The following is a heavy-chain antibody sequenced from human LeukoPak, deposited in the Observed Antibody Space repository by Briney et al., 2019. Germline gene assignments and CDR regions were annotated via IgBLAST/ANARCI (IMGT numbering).Heavy chain of an antibody. D-gene: IGHD3-10*01. CDR2: INWNGGST. CDR3: ARGYGSGEDGDY. CDR1: GFTFDDYG. V-gene: IGHV3-20*04. Sequence: GGSLRLSCAASGFTFDDYGMSWVRQAPGKGLEWVSGINWNGGSTGYADSLKGRFTTSRDNAKNSLYLQMNSLRAEDTALYYCARGYGSGEDGDYWGQGTLVTVSS. J-gene: IGHJ4*02.